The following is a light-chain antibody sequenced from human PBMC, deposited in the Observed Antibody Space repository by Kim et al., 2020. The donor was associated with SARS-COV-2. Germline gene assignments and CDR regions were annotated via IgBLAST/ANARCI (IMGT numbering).Light chain of an antibody. CDR1: STNIGAGYD. Sequence: RVTNAWTGGSTNIGAGYDVHWYQQLPGTAPKLLIYGNSNRPSGVPDRFSGSKSGTSASLAITGLQAEDEADYYCQSYDSSLSGSVFGGGTQLTVL. CDR3: QSYDSSLSGSV. V-gene: IGLV1-40*01. CDR2: GNS. J-gene: IGLJ3*02.